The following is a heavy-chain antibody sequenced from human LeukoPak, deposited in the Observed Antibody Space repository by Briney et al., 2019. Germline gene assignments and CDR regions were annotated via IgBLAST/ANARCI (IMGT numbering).Heavy chain of an antibody. D-gene: IGHD3-3*01. J-gene: IGHJ4*02. CDR1: GFTFSDYY. CDR3: ARVPYYDFWSGYYTPYLFDY. V-gene: IGHV4-38-2*01. Sequence: GSLRLSCAASGFTFSDYYMSWIRQAPGKGLEWIGSIYYSGSTYYNPSLKSRVTISVDTSKNQFSLKLSSVTAADTAVYYCARVPYYDFWSGYYTPYLFDYWGQGTLVTVSS. CDR2: IYYSGST.